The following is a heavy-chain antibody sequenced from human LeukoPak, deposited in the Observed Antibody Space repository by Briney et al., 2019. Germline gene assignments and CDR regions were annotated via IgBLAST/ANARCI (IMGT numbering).Heavy chain of an antibody. Sequence: GGSLRLSCAASGFTFSSYWMSWVRQAPGKGLEGVADIKKDGSEKYYVDSVKGRFTISRDNAKNSLYMQMKRLRAEDTAVYYCARDLYRIVVVPHYFDYWGQGTLVTVSS. V-gene: IGHV3-7*01. CDR3: ARDLYRIVVVPHYFDY. J-gene: IGHJ4*02. CDR2: IKKDGSEK. CDR1: GFTFSSYW. D-gene: IGHD3-22*01.